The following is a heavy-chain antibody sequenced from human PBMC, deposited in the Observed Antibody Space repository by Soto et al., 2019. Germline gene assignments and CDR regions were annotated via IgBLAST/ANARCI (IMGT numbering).Heavy chain of an antibody. CDR2: VSYDGSTK. J-gene: IGHJ3*01. V-gene: IGHV3-30-3*01. CDR1: GFTFSNHP. Sequence: QVNLVESGGGVVQPGRSLRLFCVASGFTFSNHPMHWVRQAPGKGLEWVAVVSYDGSTKYYADSVKGRFTISRENSKNAVYLQMNSLRTADPSIYLCAKDRSYCSGDRGQRIHAFDFRGQGTMVTVSS. D-gene: IGHD2-15*01. CDR3: AKDRSYCSGDRGQRIHAFDF.